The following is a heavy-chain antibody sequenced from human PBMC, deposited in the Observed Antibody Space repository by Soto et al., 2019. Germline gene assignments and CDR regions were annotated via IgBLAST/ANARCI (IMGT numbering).Heavy chain of an antibody. V-gene: IGHV3-23*01. CDR1: GFTFSSYA. CDR3: AKVMVKNWFDP. CDR2: ISGSGGST. J-gene: IGHJ5*02. D-gene: IGHD5-18*01. Sequence: GGSLRLSCAASGFTFSSYAMSWVRQAPGKGLEWVSGISGSGGSTYYADSVKGRFTISRDNSKNTLYLQMNGLRAEDTAVYYCAKVMVKNWFDPWGQGTLVTVSS.